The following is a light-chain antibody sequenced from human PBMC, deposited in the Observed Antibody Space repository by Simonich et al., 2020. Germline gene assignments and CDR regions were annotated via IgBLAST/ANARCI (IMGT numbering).Light chain of an antibody. V-gene: IGKV3-15*01. CDR3: QQYNNWPYT. CDR1: QSVSSN. CDR2: GAS. J-gene: IGKJ2*01. Sequence: EIVMTQSPATLSVSPGKRATLSCRASQSVSSNLAWYQQKPGQAPRLLIYGASTRATCIPARLSGSGSGTEFTLTISSLQSEDFAVYYCQQYNNWPYTFGQGTKLEIK.